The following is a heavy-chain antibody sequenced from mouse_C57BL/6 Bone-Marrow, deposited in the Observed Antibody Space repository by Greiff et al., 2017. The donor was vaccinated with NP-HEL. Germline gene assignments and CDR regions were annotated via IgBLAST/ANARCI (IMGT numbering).Heavy chain of an antibody. CDR1: GFTFSSYA. CDR2: ISDGGSYT. Sequence: EVMLVESGGGLVKPGGSLKLSCAASGFTFSSYAMSWVRQTPEKRLEWVATISDGGSYTYYPDNVKGRFTISSDNAKNNLYLQMSHLKSEDTAMYYCARNHYYGSSYWYFDVWGTGTTVTVSS. D-gene: IGHD1-1*01. CDR3: ARNHYYGSSYWYFDV. J-gene: IGHJ1*03. V-gene: IGHV5-4*03.